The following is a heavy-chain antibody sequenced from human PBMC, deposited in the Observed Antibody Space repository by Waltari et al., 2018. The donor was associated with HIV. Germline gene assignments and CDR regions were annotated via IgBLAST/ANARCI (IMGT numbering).Heavy chain of an antibody. CDR3: ARDPEWLVEGGDY. D-gene: IGHD6-19*01. CDR1: GFFFRRES. Sequence: EVQLVESGGGLVQPGGSLRLSCAASGFFFRRESVNWVRQAPGKGLEWVSYISRSGNTKYYTDSVKGRFTIFRDNAKNSLYLQMNSLRDEDTAVYYCARDPEWLVEGGDYWGQGTLVTVSS. CDR2: ISRSGNTK. V-gene: IGHV3-48*02. J-gene: IGHJ4*02.